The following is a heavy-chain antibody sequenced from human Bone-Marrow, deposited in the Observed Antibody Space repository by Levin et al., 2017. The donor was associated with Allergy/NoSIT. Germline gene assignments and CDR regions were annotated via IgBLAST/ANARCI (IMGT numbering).Heavy chain of an antibody. Sequence: RASETLSLTCNVSGASIRNYYWTWIRQPPGKGLEWIGHIYHSGATSYNPSLQSRVTMSVDTSKNQVSLRLRSVSAADTAVYYCARDQGQTYHDFWSGDSWFDSWGQGSLVTVSS. V-gene: IGHV4-59*01. CDR3: ARDQGQTYHDFWSGDSWFDS. D-gene: IGHD3-3*01. CDR1: GASIRNYY. J-gene: IGHJ5*01. CDR2: IYHSGAT.